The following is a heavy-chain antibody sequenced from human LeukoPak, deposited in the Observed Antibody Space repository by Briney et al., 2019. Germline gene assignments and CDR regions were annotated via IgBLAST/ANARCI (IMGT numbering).Heavy chain of an antibody. CDR3: ARGQYSSSWFGSWFDP. Sequence: ASEKVSCKASGFTFTGYYMHWVRQAPGQGLEWMGWINPNSGGTNYAQKFQGRVTMTRDTSISTAYMELSRLRSDDTAVFYSARGQYSSSWFGSWFDPWGQGTLVTVSS. J-gene: IGHJ5*02. CDR1: GFTFTGYY. CDR2: INPNSGGT. D-gene: IGHD6-13*01. V-gene: IGHV1-2*02.